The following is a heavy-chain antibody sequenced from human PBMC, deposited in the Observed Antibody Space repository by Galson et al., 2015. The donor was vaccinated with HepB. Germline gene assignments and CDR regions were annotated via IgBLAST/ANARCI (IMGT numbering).Heavy chain of an antibody. D-gene: IGHD3-22*01. J-gene: IGHJ5*02. CDR3: ARSGDGFDSSGYYLEWFDP. CDR1: GFSFSSYA. CDR2: ISYDGSDK. Sequence: SLRLSCAASGFSFSSYAMHCVRQAPGKGLEWVAVISYDGSDKNYPDSVKGRFTISRDNSKNTLNLQMNSLSAEDTAVYYCARSGDGFDSSGYYLEWFDPWGQGTLVIVSS. V-gene: IGHV3-30*04.